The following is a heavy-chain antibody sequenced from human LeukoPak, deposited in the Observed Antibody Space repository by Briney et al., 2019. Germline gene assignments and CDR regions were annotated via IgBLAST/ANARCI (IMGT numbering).Heavy chain of an antibody. CDR1: GDSVSRSDSY. V-gene: IGHV4-39*01. J-gene: IGHJ1*01. CDR3: ARRRYYDGSGYLE. D-gene: IGHD3-22*01. Sequence: SETLSLTCSVSGDSVSRSDSYWDWIRQPPGKGLEWNGTIYYTGRTYYSPSLKSRVTMSVDTSNNQFSLNLRSVTAADTAVYYCARRRYYDGSGYLEWGQGTLLSVSS. CDR2: IYYTGRT.